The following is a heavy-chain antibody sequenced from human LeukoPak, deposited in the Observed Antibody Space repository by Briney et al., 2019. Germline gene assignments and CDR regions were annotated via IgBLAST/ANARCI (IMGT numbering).Heavy chain of an antibody. V-gene: IGHV4-59*08. J-gene: IGHJ2*01. CDR3: ARVSDTAMAERYFDL. D-gene: IGHD5-18*01. CDR1: GGSISSCY. CDR2: IYYSGST. Sequence: SETLSLTCTVPGGSISSCYWSWIRQPPGKGLEWIGYIYYSGSTNYNPSLKSRVTISVDTSKNQFSLKLSSVTAADTAVYYCARVSDTAMAERYFDLWGRGTLVTVSS.